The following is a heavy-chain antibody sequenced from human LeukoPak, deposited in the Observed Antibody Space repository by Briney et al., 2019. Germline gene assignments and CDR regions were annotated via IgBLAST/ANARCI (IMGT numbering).Heavy chain of an antibody. CDR2: ISYDGSNK. Sequence: PGRSLRLSGAASGFTFSSYAMHWVRQAPGKGLEWVAVISYDGSNKYYADSVKGRFTISRDNSKNTLYLQMNSLRAEDTAVYYCAREPTVTTSWNYYYGMDVWGQGTTVTVSS. D-gene: IGHD4-17*01. CDR3: AREPTVTTSWNYYYGMDV. V-gene: IGHV3-30-3*01. CDR1: GFTFSSYA. J-gene: IGHJ6*02.